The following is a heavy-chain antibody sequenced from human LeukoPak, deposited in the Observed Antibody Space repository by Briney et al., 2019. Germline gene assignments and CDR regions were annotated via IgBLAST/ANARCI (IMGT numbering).Heavy chain of an antibody. Sequence: GGSLRLSCAASGFTFSSYGMHWVRQAPGKGLEWVAVIWYDGSNKYYADSVKGRFTISRDNSKNTLYLQMNSLRAEDTAVYYCARDGALTIFGVAMDVWGQGTTVTVSS. CDR3: ARDGALTIFGVAMDV. CDR2: IWYDGSNK. J-gene: IGHJ6*02. D-gene: IGHD3-3*01. V-gene: IGHV3-33*01. CDR1: GFTFSSYG.